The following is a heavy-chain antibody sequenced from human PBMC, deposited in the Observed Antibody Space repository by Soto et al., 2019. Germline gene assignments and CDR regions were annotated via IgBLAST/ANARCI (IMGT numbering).Heavy chain of an antibody. D-gene: IGHD5-18*01. V-gene: IGHV1-69*05. J-gene: IGHJ4*02. CDR2: IIPMFGPA. CDR1: GGTFSNYD. CDR3: APHTLDTGMPSGY. Sequence: SVKVSCKASGGTFSNYDISWVRQAPGQGLEWMGGIIPMFGPANYAQKLQGRVTLTTDTSTSTAYMELRSLRSDDTAVYYCAPHTLDTGMPSGYWGQGTLVTVSS.